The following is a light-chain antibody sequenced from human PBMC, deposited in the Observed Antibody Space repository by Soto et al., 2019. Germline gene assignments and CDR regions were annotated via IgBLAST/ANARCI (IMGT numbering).Light chain of an antibody. J-gene: IGKJ4*01. CDR3: QQLKSYPVT. CDR2: AAF. Sequence: DIRLTQSPSFLSASVGDRVTIACRASQDINSDLAWYQQKPGKVPKLLIYAAFTLQSGVPSRFSGSASGAEFTLTISSLQPEDFATYYCQQLKSYPVTFGGGTEVEIK. CDR1: QDINSD. V-gene: IGKV1-9*01.